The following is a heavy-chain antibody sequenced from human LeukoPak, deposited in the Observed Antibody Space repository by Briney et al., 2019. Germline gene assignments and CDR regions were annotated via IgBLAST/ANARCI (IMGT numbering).Heavy chain of an antibody. D-gene: IGHD2-2*02. Sequence: SETLSLTCTVSGGSISSYYWSWIRQPPGKGLEWIGYIYYSGSTNYNPSLKSRVTISVDTSKNQFSLKLSSVTAADTAVYYCARAPAGRVVVVPAAIDWFDPWGQGTLVTVSS. CDR3: ARAPAGRVVVVPAAIDWFDP. CDR2: IYYSGST. CDR1: GGSISSYY. J-gene: IGHJ5*02. V-gene: IGHV4-59*08.